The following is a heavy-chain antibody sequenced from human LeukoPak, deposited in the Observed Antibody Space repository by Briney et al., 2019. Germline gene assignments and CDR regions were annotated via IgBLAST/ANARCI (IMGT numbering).Heavy chain of an antibody. CDR2: FNPFSGTA. Sequence: SVTVSCKSSGGSFNSYTISWVRQAPGQGLLEWMGGFNPFSGTANYAQQFQGRLTIISDESTRTAYMELSSLGSEDTAVYYCARTKHLVGYFFDFWGQGTLVTVSS. J-gene: IGHJ4*02. CDR3: ARTKHLVGYFFDF. CDR1: GGSFNSYT. D-gene: IGHD6-6*01. V-gene: IGHV1-69*13.